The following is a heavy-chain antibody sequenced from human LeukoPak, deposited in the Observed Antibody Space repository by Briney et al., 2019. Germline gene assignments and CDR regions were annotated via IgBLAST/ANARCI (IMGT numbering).Heavy chain of an antibody. D-gene: IGHD1-26*01. Sequence: GGSLRLSCAASGFTFSNYVLHWVRQAPGQGLEWVAVISYDGNKKFYTDSVKGRFTISRDNSKNILYLQMNSLRGDDTVVYYCARDAVGADYRLDYWGQGTLVTVSS. V-gene: IGHV3-30-3*01. CDR1: GFTFSNYV. CDR2: ISYDGNKK. J-gene: IGHJ4*02. CDR3: ARDAVGADYRLDY.